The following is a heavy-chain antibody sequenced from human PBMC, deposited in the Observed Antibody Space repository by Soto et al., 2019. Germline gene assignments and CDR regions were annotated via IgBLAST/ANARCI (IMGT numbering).Heavy chain of an antibody. J-gene: IGHJ4*02. Sequence: QVQLVESGGGVVQRGRSLRLSCAASGFTFSSYAMHWVRQAPGKGLEWVAVISYDGSNKYYADSVKGRFTISRDNSKNTLYLQMNSLRAEDTAVYYCARDPRYSGYDVGVGYFDYWGQGTLVTVSS. CDR2: ISYDGSNK. CDR1: GFTFSSYA. D-gene: IGHD5-12*01. CDR3: ARDPRYSGYDVGVGYFDY. V-gene: IGHV3-30-3*01.